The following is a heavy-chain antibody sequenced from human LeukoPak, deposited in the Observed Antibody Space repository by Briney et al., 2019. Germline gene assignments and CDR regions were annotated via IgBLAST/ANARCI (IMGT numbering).Heavy chain of an antibody. Sequence: GGSLRLSCAASGFTFSSYAMHWVRQAPGKGLEWVAVISYDGSNKYYADSVKGRFTISRDTSKNTLYLQMNSLRAEDAAVYYCSRDRYYYDSSGYYLPGGYWGQGTLVTVSS. D-gene: IGHD3-22*01. V-gene: IGHV3-30*01. CDR3: SRDRYYYDSSGYYLPGGY. CDR2: ISYDGSNK. CDR1: GFTFSSYA. J-gene: IGHJ4*02.